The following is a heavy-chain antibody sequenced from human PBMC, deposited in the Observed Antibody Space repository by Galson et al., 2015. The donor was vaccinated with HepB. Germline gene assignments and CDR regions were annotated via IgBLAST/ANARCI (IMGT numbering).Heavy chain of an antibody. CDR2: IIPIFGTA. CDR1: GGTFSSYA. J-gene: IGHJ3*02. V-gene: IGHV1-69*13. Sequence: SVKVSCKASGGTFSSYAISWVRQAPGQGLEWMGGIIPIFGTANYAQKFQGRVAITADESTSTAYMELSSLRSEDTAVYYCARDTPWGIAARHQTDAFDIWGQGTMVTVSS. CDR3: ARDTPWGIAARHQTDAFDI. D-gene: IGHD6-6*01.